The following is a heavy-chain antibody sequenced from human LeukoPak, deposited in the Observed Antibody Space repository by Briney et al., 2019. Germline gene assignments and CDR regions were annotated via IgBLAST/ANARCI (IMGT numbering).Heavy chain of an antibody. CDR1: GGSFSGYY. CDR2: INHSGST. D-gene: IGHD3-10*01. Sequence: PSETLSLTCAVYGGSFSGYYWSWIRQPPGKGLEWIGEINHSGSTNYNPSLKSRVTISVDTSKNQFSLKLSSVTAADTAVYYCARGGRGRNWFDPWGQGTLVTVSS. V-gene: IGHV4-34*01. CDR3: ARGGRGRNWFDP. J-gene: IGHJ5*02.